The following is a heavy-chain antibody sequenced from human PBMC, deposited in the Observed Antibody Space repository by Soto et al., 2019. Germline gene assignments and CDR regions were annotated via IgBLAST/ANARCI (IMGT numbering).Heavy chain of an antibody. Sequence: SETLSLTCTVFGGSISSYYWSWIRQPPGKGLEWIGYIYYSGSTNYNPSLKSRVTISVDTSKNQFSLKLSSVTAADTAVYYCARFAAEYYDFWSRYGKITALDPWGQGTLVTVSS. D-gene: IGHD3-3*01. CDR2: IYYSGST. V-gene: IGHV4-59*01. J-gene: IGHJ5*02. CDR3: ARFAAEYYDFWSRYGKITALDP. CDR1: GGSISSYY.